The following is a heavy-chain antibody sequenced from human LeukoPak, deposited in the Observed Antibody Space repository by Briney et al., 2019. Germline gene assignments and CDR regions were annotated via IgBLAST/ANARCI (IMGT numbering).Heavy chain of an antibody. CDR2: IYYSGST. J-gene: IGHJ4*02. CDR3: VPGYYYGSGSYYRGYFDY. D-gene: IGHD3-10*01. Sequence: SETLSLTCTVSGGSISSYYWSWIRQPPGKGLEWIGYIYYSGSTNYNPSLKSRVTISVDTSKNQFSLKLSSVTAADTAVYYCVPGYYYGSGSYYRGYFDYWGQGTLVTVSS. V-gene: IGHV4-59*01. CDR1: GGSISSYY.